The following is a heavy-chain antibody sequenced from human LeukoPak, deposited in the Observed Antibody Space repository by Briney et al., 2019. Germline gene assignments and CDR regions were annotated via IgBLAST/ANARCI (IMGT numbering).Heavy chain of an antibody. D-gene: IGHD3-22*01. J-gene: IGHJ4*02. CDR1: GFTVSHNY. Sequence: GGTLRLSCAASGFTVSHNYRSWVRQAPGKGLEWVSIIYNDGSSYYADSVKGRFTISRDNSKNTVYLQMNSLRAEDTAVYYCARDRHYYDTSGDRSYFFDYWGQGTLVIVSS. CDR2: IYNDGSS. CDR3: ARDRHYYDTSGDRSYFFDY. V-gene: IGHV3-53*01.